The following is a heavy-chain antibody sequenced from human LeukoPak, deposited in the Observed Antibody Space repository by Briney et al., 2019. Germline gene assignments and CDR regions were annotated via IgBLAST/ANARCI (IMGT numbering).Heavy chain of an antibody. CDR2: IYPGGSET. CDR1: GYNFSSYW. J-gene: IGHJ4*02. V-gene: IGHV5-51*01. D-gene: IGHD5-24*01. Sequence: GESLKISCKGLGYNFSSYWNAWVRQGPGKGLEWMGIIYPGGSETRYDPSFQGQVTISADSSTSTAYLQWSSLRASDTAMYYCARASRDGYNQNFDYWGQGTLVTVSS. CDR3: ARASRDGYNQNFDY.